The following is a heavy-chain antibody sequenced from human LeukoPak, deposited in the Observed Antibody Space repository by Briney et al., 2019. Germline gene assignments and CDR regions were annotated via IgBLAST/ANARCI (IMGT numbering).Heavy chain of an antibody. D-gene: IGHD6-6*01. Sequence: PGGTLRLSCAASGFTFSSYAMHWVRQAPGKGLEYVSAISSNGGSTYYANSVKGRSTISRDNSKNTLFLQMGSLRAEDMAVYYCARGGSIAARPIDYWGQGTLVTVSS. CDR3: ARGGSIAARPIDY. CDR1: GFTFSSYA. V-gene: IGHV3-64*01. CDR2: ISSNGGST. J-gene: IGHJ4*02.